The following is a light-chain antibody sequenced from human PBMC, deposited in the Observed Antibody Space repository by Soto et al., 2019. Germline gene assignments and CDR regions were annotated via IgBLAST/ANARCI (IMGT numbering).Light chain of an antibody. CDR3: QSYDSSLSGSV. V-gene: IGLV1-40*01. J-gene: IGLJ2*01. Sequence: QSVLTQPPSVSGAPGQRVTISCTGSSSNIGAGYDVHWYQQLPGTAPKRLISGNSNRPSGVPDRFSGSKSGTSASLAITGLQAEDGADYYCQSYDSSLSGSVFGGGTKLTVL. CDR2: GNS. CDR1: SSNIGAGYD.